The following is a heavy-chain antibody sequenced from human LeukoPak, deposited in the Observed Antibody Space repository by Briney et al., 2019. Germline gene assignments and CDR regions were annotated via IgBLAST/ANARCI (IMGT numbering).Heavy chain of an antibody. CDR3: AKNSGFFDY. CDR2: ISASDTST. Sequence: GGSLRLSCAASGFTFSSYAMTWVRQAAGKGLEWVSSISASDTSTYYADSVKGRLTISRDNSKNTLYLQMNSLRAEDTAVYYCAKNSGFFDYWGQGTLVTVSS. V-gene: IGHV3-23*01. CDR1: GFTFSSYA. J-gene: IGHJ4*02. D-gene: IGHD3-22*01.